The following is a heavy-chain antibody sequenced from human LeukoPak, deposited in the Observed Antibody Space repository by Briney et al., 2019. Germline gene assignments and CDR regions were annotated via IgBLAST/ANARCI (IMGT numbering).Heavy chain of an antibody. V-gene: IGHV3-30*04. D-gene: IGHD3-3*01. J-gene: IGHJ6*03. CDR3: ARDRPTTIFGVADYYHMDV. CDR2: TSSGGSSE. Sequence: PGGSLRLSCAASGFTFTSYAMHWVRQAPGKGLEWVAITSSGGSSEYYADSVKGRFTISRDNSKNTLYLEMKSLRVEDTAVYSCARDRPTTIFGVADYYHMDVWGKGTTVTVSS. CDR1: GFTFTSYA.